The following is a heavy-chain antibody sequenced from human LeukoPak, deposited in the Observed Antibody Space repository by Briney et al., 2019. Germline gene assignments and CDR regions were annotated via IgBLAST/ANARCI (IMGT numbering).Heavy chain of an antibody. V-gene: IGHV1-69*06. CDR3: ARVETGDYGWFDP. Sequence: GASVKVSCKASGGTFSSYAISWVRQAPGQGLEWMGGIIPIFGTANYAQKFQGRVTITADKSTSTAYMELSSLRSEDTAAYYCARVETGDYGWFDPWGQGTLVTVSS. CDR2: IIPIFGTA. CDR1: GGTFSSYA. D-gene: IGHD4-17*01. J-gene: IGHJ5*02.